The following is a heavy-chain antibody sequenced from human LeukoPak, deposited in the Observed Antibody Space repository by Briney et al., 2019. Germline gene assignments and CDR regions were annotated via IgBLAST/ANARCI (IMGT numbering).Heavy chain of an antibody. V-gene: IGHV3-66*01. CDR3: AGSSDWHGGDY. D-gene: IGHD2-21*01. CDR2: IYSGGNS. CDR1: GSTVSGNY. J-gene: IGHJ4*02. Sequence: PGGSLRLSCAASGSTVSGNYMSWVRQAPGKGLEWLSIIYSGGNSHYADSVKGRSTISRDNVKNTLFLQLNSLRVEDTAVYYCAGSSDWHGGDYWGQGTLVTVSS.